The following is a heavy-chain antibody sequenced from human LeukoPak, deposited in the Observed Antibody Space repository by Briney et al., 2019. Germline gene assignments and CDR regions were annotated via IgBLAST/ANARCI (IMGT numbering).Heavy chain of an antibody. V-gene: IGHV3-74*03. CDR2: INTDGSDT. CDR3: ARDQGVSGPTTYDY. CDR1: GFTFSRSW. Sequence: GGSLRLSCAASGFTFSRSWMHWVRQAPGKGLVWVSRINTDGSDTMYADSVKGRFTISRDNAKNTLYLQMNSLKAEDTAVYYCARDQGVSGPTTYDYWGQGNLVTVSS. J-gene: IGHJ4*02. D-gene: IGHD6-19*01.